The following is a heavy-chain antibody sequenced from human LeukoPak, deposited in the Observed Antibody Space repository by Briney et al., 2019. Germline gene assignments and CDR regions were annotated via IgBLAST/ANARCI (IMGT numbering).Heavy chain of an antibody. J-gene: IGHJ5*02. D-gene: IGHD6-13*01. CDR1: GGSISSSSYY. CDR3: ARFYRTHKYSSSWRGRFDP. Sequence: KPSETLSLTCTVSGGSISSSSYYWGWIRQPPGKGLEWVGSIYYSGSTYYNPSLKSRVTISVDTSKNQFSLKLSSVTAADTAVYYCARFYRTHKYSSSWRGRFDPWGQGTLVTVSS. V-gene: IGHV4-39*07. CDR2: IYYSGST.